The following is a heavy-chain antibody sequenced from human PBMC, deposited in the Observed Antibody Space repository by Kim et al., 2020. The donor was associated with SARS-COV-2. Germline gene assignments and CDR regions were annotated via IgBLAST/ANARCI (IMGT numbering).Heavy chain of an antibody. CDR3: ARVVSNWFDP. Sequence: SSNDTPPRKSRVTRSVDTSKNQCSLKLSSVTAADTAVYYCARVVSNWFDPWGQGTLVTVSS. V-gene: IGHV4-59*01. D-gene: IGHD2-21*01. CDR2: SS. J-gene: IGHJ5*02.